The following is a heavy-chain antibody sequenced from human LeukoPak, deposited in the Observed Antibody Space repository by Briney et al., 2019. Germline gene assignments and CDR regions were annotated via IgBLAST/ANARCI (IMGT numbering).Heavy chain of an antibody. CDR1: GGTFSSYA. J-gene: IGHJ5*02. CDR3: ARDKEYDFWSGSGSSSGNWFDP. V-gene: IGHV1-69*13. CDR2: IIPSFGTA. Sequence: WASVKVSCKASGGTFSSYAISWVRQAPGQGLEWMGGIIPSFGTANYAQKFQGRVTITADESTSTAYMELSSLRSEDTAVYYCARDKEYDFWSGSGSSSGNWFDPWGQGTLVTVSS. D-gene: IGHD3-3*01.